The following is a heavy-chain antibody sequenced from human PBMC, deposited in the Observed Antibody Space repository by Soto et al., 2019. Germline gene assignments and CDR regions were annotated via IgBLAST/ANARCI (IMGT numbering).Heavy chain of an antibody. CDR3: AKPSSSGSYYVDY. D-gene: IGHD1-26*01. Sequence: GGSLRLSCAASGFTFSSYGMHWVRQAPGKGLEWVAVISYDGSNKYYADSVKGRFTISRDNSKNTLYLQMNSLRAEDTAVYYCAKPSSSGSYYVDYWGQGTLVTVSS. V-gene: IGHV3-30*18. CDR2: ISYDGSNK. CDR1: GFTFSSYG. J-gene: IGHJ4*02.